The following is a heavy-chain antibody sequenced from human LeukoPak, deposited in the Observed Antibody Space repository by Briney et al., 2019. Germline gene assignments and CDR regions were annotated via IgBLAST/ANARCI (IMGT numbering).Heavy chain of an antibody. V-gene: IGHV7-4-1*02. CDR1: GYTFTDYY. D-gene: IGHD4-17*01. J-gene: IGHJ6*03. Sequence: ASVKVSCKASGYTFTDYYMHWVRQAPGQGLEWMGWINTNTGNPTYAQGFTGRFVFSLDTSVSTAYLQISSLKAEDTAVYYCSTTLTTVDYYYYYMDVWGKGTTVTVSS. CDR3: STTLTTVDYYYYYMDV. CDR2: INTNTGNP.